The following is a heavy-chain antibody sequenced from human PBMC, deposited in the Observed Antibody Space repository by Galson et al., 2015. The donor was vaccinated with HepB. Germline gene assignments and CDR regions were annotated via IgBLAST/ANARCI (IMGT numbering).Heavy chain of an antibody. J-gene: IGHJ6*02. CDR3: ARERFPSSGWYDPYYYYGMDV. V-gene: IGHV1-69*04. CDR2: IIPILGIA. D-gene: IGHD6-19*01. CDR1: GGTFSSYA. Sequence: SVKVSCKASGGTFSSYAISWVRQAPGQGLEWMGRIIPILGIANYAQKFQGRVTITADKSTSTAYMELSSLRSEDTAVYYCARERFPSSGWYDPYYYYGMDVWGQGTTVTVSS.